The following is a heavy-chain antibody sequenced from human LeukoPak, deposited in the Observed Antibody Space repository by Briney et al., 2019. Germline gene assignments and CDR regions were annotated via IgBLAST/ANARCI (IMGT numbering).Heavy chain of an antibody. Sequence: SETLSLTCSVSGGSISPYYWSWIRQPPGKGREWIGYIFYSGVTTYNPSLKSRVSISLDSPKNQFFLRLTSVTAADTAMYYCARAETLAAIYFDFWGQGRLVTVSS. J-gene: IGHJ4*02. D-gene: IGHD6-25*01. CDR1: GGSISPYY. CDR2: IFYSGVT. CDR3: ARAETLAAIYFDF. V-gene: IGHV4-59*01.